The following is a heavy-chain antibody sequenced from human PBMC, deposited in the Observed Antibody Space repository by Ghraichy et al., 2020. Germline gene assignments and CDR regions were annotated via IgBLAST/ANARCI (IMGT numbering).Heavy chain of an antibody. V-gene: IGHV4-34*01. CDR2: INHSGST. CDR3: AASGYSHGPGDY. D-gene: IGHD5-18*01. Sequence: SETLSLTCAVYGGSFSGYYWSWIRQPPGKGLGWIGEINHSGSTNYNPSLKSRVTISVDTSKNQFSLKLSSVTAADTAVYYCAASGYSHGPGDYWGQGTLVTVSS. J-gene: IGHJ4*02. CDR1: GGSFSGYY.